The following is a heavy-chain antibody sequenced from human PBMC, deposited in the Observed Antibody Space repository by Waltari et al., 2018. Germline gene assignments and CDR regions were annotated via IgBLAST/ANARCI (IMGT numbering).Heavy chain of an antibody. J-gene: IGHJ5*02. CDR1: GGSISSSSSY. D-gene: IGHD5-12*01. CDR3: ARAQYSGYDLNWFDP. CDR2: IYYSGST. Sequence: QLQLQESGPGLVKPSETLSLTCTVSGGSISSSSSYWGWIRQPPGKGLEWIGSIYYSGSTYYNPSLKSRVTISVDTSKNQFSLKLSSVTAADTAVYYCARAQYSGYDLNWFDPWGQGTLVTVSS. V-gene: IGHV4-39*01.